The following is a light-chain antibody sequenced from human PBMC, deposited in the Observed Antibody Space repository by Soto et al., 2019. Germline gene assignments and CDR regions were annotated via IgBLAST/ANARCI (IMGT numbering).Light chain of an antibody. J-gene: IGLJ1*01. Sequence: SALTQPRSVSGSPGQSVTISCTGTSSDVGGCNYVSWYQQHPGKAPKLMIYDVSKRPSGVPDRFSASKSGNTASLTISGLQAEDEADYYCCSCAGTSYLFGTGTKVTV. CDR3: CSCAGTSYL. CDR1: SSDVGGCNY. CDR2: DVS. V-gene: IGLV2-11*01.